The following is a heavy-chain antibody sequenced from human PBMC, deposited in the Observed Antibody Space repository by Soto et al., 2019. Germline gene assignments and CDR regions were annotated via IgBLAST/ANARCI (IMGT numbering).Heavy chain of an antibody. D-gene: IGHD6-13*01. V-gene: IGHV4-34*01. Sequence: SETLSLTCAVYGGSLSGYYWSWIRQTPGKRLEWVGDINHGGSANYNPFLKSRVTFSLDPSKNQFSLKLSSVIAADTAVYYCARYSSSWSKYVQHWGRGTLVTVSS. CDR3: ARYSSSWSKYVQH. CDR2: INHGGSA. J-gene: IGHJ1*01. CDR1: GGSLSGYY.